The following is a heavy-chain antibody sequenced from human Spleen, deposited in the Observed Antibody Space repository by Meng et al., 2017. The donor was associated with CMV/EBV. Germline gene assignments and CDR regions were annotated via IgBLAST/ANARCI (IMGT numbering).Heavy chain of an antibody. CDR1: VAPIKNYY. D-gene: IGHD3-16*01. J-gene: IGHJ4*02. CDR2: IQVIGHT. CDR3: AGSRPGGGACDY. V-gene: IGHV4-4*07. Sequence: RLQGPVPHLGRPSETLSLSCTVSVAPIKNYYWNWVRQPAGQGLEWIGLIQVIGHTVYNPSLKSRVTVSLDASKSQFSLTLNSVTAADTATYYCAGSRPGGGACDYWGQGILVTVSS.